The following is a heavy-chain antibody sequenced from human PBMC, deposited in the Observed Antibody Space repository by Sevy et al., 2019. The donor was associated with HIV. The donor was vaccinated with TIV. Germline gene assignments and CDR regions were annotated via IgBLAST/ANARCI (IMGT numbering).Heavy chain of an antibody. CDR3: ARGPRDTATGVSYFDY. J-gene: IGHJ4*02. CDR1: GFTFSSYA. D-gene: IGHD5-18*01. Sequence: GGSLRLSCAASGFTFSSYAMHWVRLAPGKGLEWVAVISYDGSNKYYADSVKGRFTISRDNSKNALYLQMNSLRAEDTAVYYCARGPRDTATGVSYFDYWGQGTLVTVSS. CDR2: ISYDGSNK. V-gene: IGHV3-30-3*01.